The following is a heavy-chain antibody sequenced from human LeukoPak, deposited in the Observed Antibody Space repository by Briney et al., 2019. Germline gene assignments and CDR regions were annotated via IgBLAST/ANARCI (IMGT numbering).Heavy chain of an antibody. CDR1: GYNFLSYW. CDR2: IYPGDSDT. Sequence: GESLKISCKGSGYNFLSYWIAWVRQMPGKGLEWMGTIYPGDSDTRYSPSFQGQVTISADKSISTAYLQWSSLKASDTAMYYCARRTDGDYGYYFDYWGQGTLVTVSS. CDR3: ARRTDGDYGYYFDY. V-gene: IGHV5-51*01. D-gene: IGHD4-17*01. J-gene: IGHJ4*02.